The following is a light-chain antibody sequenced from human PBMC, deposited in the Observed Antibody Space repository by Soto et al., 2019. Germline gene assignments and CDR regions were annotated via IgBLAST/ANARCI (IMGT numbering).Light chain of an antibody. CDR1: QSVSSY. CDR3: QQRSNWPPIFT. J-gene: IGKJ3*01. Sequence: EIVLTQSPATLSLSPGERATLSCRASQSVSSYLDWYQQKPGQAPRLLIYDASNRATGIPARFSGSGSGTDFTVTISSLEPEDIAVFYCQQRSNWPPIFTFGPGTKVYIK. V-gene: IGKV3-11*01. CDR2: DAS.